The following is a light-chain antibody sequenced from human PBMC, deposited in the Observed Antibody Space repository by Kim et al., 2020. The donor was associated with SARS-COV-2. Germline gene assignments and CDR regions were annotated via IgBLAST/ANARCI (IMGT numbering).Light chain of an antibody. CDR1: QSINNY. Sequence: DIQMTQSPSSLSASVGDRVMITCRASQSINNYLSWYQQKPGKAPNLLIYTASSLHSGVPLRFSGSGSGTDFTLTISSLQPEDFATYYCQKSYSTPLTFGGGTKVDIK. CDR3: QKSYSTPLT. V-gene: IGKV1-39*01. CDR2: TAS. J-gene: IGKJ4*01.